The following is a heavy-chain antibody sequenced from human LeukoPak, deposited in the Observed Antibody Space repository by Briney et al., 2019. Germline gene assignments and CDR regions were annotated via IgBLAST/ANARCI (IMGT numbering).Heavy chain of an antibody. V-gene: IGHV3-33*01. CDR1: GFTFSSYG. Sequence: GGSRRLSCAASGFTFSSYGMHWVRQAPGKELEWVAVIWYDGSNKYYADSVKGRFTISRDNSKNTLYLQMNSLRAEDTAVYYCAREFLSSLYDYWGQGTLVTVSS. CDR2: IWYDGSNK. D-gene: IGHD6-13*01. CDR3: AREFLSSLYDY. J-gene: IGHJ4*02.